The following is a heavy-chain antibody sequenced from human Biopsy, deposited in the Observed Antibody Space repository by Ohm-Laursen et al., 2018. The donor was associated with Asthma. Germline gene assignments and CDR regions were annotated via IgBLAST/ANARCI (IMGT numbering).Heavy chain of an antibody. CDR2: LSYDGSNK. V-gene: IGHV3-30*03. J-gene: IGHJ6*02. Sequence: SLRLSCSASGFTFRSYGMHWVRQAPGKGLEWVAFLSYDGSNKYYGDSVKGRFTISRDNSKNTLYLQMDSLRAEDAAVYYCASYEVVTAILPMDVWGQGTTVTVSS. D-gene: IGHD2-21*02. CDR3: ASYEVVTAILPMDV. CDR1: GFTFRSYG.